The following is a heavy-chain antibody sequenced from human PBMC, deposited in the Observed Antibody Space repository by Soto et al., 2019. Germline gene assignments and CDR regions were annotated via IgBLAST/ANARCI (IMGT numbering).Heavy chain of an antibody. Sequence: QVQLVESGGGVVQPGRSLRLSCAASGFTFSSYGMHWVRQAPGKGLEWVAVIWYDGSNKYYADSVKGRFTIPRDNSKNSLDLQMNSLRAEDPDGYYCARGAGAEYYDFWSGEVDYWGQGNLVTVS. CDR2: IWYDGSNK. J-gene: IGHJ4*02. CDR1: GFTFSSYG. V-gene: IGHV3-33*01. CDR3: ARGAGAEYYDFWSGEVDY. D-gene: IGHD3-3*01.